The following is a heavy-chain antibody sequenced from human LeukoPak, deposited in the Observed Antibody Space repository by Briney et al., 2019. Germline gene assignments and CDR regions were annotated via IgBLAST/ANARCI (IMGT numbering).Heavy chain of an antibody. CDR2: ISWNSGNI. J-gene: IGHJ6*02. V-gene: IGHV3-9*01. CDR3: ARDTTRKYYYDSSGYYSEYYYYGMDV. CDR1: GFIFDDYA. Sequence: GGSLRLTCAASGFIFDDYAMHWVRQAPGKSLEWVSGISWNSGNIGYADSVKGRFTISRGNSKNTLYLQMNSLRAEDTAVYYCARDTTRKYYYDSSGYYSEYYYYGMDVWGQGTTVTVSS. D-gene: IGHD3-22*01.